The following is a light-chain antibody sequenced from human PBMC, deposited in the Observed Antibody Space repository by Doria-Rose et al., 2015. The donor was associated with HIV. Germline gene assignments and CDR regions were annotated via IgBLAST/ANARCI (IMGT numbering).Light chain of an antibody. Sequence: QSVLTQPPSVSGAPGQRVATSCTGSSSNIGAGFDVNWYQQFPGTAPKLLIHGNTNRPSGVPDRFSGSKPGTSASLAISGLRAEDEAEYYCQSYDSRLSVYVFGTGTKVTVL. CDR1: SSNIGAGFD. V-gene: IGLV1-40*01. CDR3: QSYDSRLSVYV. CDR2: GNT. J-gene: IGLJ1*01.